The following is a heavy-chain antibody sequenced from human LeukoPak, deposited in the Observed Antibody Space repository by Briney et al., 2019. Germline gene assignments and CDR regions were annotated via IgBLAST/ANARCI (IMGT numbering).Heavy chain of an antibody. CDR3: ARGTKKRWLQYFFDY. Sequence: GASVKVSCKASGYTFTSYGISWVRQAPGQGLEWMGWISAYNGNTNYAQKLQGRVTMTTDTSTSTAYMELSSLRSEDTAVYYCARGTKKRWLQYFFDYWGQGTLVTVSS. V-gene: IGHV1-18*01. CDR1: GYTFTSYG. D-gene: IGHD5-24*01. J-gene: IGHJ4*02. CDR2: ISAYNGNT.